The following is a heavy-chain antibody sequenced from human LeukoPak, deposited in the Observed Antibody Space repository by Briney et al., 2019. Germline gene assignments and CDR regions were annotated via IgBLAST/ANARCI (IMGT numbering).Heavy chain of an antibody. J-gene: IGHJ4*02. D-gene: IGHD3-22*01. V-gene: IGHV4-34*01. CDR2: INHSGST. Sequence: SETLSLTCTVSGGSISSYYWSWIRQPPGKGLEWIGEINHSGSTNYNPSLKSRVTISVDTSKNQFSLKLSSVTAADTAVYYCARTYHYDSSGYLPYTFDYWGQGTLVTVSS. CDR1: GGSISSYY. CDR3: ARTYHYDSSGYLPYTFDY.